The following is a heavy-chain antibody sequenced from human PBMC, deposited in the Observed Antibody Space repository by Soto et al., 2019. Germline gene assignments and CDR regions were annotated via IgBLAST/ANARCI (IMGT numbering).Heavy chain of an antibody. CDR1: GGSFRSYD. Sequence: LSLTCGVYGGSFRSYDWCWIRQPPGKGLEWIGEINQSGSTNYNSSLKSRVTISVDTSKNQFSLKLSSVTAADTAMYYCAGGRTGMDVWGQGTTVTVSS. J-gene: IGHJ6*02. V-gene: IGHV4-34*01. CDR2: INQSGST. CDR3: AGGRTGMDV.